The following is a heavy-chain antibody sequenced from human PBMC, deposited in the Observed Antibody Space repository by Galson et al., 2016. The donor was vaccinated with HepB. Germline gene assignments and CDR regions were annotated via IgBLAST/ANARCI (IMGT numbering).Heavy chain of an antibody. D-gene: IGHD6-19*01. CDR1: GFTFSGHY. CDR2: IWFDGSNK. Sequence: SLRLSCAASGFTFSGHYMHWVRQAPGKGLEWVAFIWFDGSNKYYSDSVKGRFTISRDNSRNTLYLQMDSLRAEDTAMYHCARGSHHWLPATGFDSWGPGTLVTVSS. CDR3: ARGSHHWLPATGFDS. J-gene: IGHJ4*02. V-gene: IGHV3-33*01.